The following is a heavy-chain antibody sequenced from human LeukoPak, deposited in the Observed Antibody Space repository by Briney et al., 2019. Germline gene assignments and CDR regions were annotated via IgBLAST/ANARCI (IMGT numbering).Heavy chain of an antibody. Sequence: GSSVKVSCKASGGTLSSYAISWVRQAPGQGLEWMGRIIPILGIANYAQKFQGRVTITADKSTSTAYMELSSLRSEDTAVYYCAREHGIYCSSTSCPGYFDYWGQGTLVTVSS. J-gene: IGHJ4*02. V-gene: IGHV1-69*04. D-gene: IGHD2-2*01. CDR2: IIPILGIA. CDR1: GGTLSSYA. CDR3: AREHGIYCSSTSCPGYFDY.